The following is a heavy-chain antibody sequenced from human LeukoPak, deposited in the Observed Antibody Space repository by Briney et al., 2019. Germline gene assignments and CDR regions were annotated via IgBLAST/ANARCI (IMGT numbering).Heavy chain of an antibody. CDR2: ISSSSSYI. CDR3: ARAGYCSGGSCWDY. D-gene: IGHD2-15*01. CDR1: GFTFSSYS. J-gene: IGHJ4*02. Sequence: GGSLRLSCAASGFTFSSYSMNWVRQAPGKRRERVSSISSSSSYIYYADSVKGRFTISRDNAKNSLYLQMNSLRAEDTAVYYCARAGYCSGGSCWDYWGQGTLVTVSS. V-gene: IGHV3-21*01.